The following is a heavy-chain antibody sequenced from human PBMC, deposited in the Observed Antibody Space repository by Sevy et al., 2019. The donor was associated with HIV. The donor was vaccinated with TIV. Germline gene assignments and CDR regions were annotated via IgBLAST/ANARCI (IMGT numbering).Heavy chain of an antibody. CDR2: IQYDGSNK. D-gene: IGHD2-21*01. CDR1: GFSFSSYG. Sequence: GGFLRLSCAASGFSFSSYGMHWVRQAPGKGLEWMSYIQYDGSNKDYADSVKGQFTISRDNSKNTLYLQMNSLRVEDTAVFYCVKEGGGEGGDHWGQGTLVTVSS. V-gene: IGHV3-30*02. CDR3: VKEGGGEGGDH. J-gene: IGHJ4*02.